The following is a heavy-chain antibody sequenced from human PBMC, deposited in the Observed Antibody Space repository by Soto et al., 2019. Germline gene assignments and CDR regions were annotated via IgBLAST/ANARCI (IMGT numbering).Heavy chain of an antibody. CDR2: IKSKTDGGTT. Sequence: GGSLRLSCAASGFTFSNAWMNWFRQAPGKGLEWVGRIKSKTDGGTTDYAAPVKGRFTISRDDSKNTLYLQMNSLKTEDTAVYYCTTDKAAPPGYYYYYGMDVWGQGTTVTVSS. V-gene: IGHV3-15*07. CDR3: TTDKAAPPGYYYYYGMDV. CDR1: GFTFSNAW. D-gene: IGHD6-13*01. J-gene: IGHJ6*02.